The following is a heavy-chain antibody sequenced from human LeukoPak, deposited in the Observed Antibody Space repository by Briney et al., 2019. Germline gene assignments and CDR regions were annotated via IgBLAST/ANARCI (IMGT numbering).Heavy chain of an antibody. CDR3: AKEVEQWLVQGLDY. Sequence: GGSLRLSCGASGFTFSSYGMHWVRQAPGKGLEWVAFIRYDGSNKYYADSVKGRFTISRDNSKNTLYLQMNSLRAEDTAVYYCAKEVEQWLVQGLDYWGQGTLVTVSS. V-gene: IGHV3-30*02. CDR2: IRYDGSNK. D-gene: IGHD6-19*01. J-gene: IGHJ4*02. CDR1: GFTFSSYG.